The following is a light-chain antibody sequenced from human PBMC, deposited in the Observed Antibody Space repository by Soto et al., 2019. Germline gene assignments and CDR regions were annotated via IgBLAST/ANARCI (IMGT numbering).Light chain of an antibody. Sequence: QSVLTQPPSASGTPGQRVTISCSGSRFNIGSNTVSWYQQQPGKGPNLLIYGVNSRPSGISNRFSGSKSGNTASLTISGLQVEDEAEYFCGSFTTSRIWVFGGGTKLTVL. CDR1: RFNIGSNT. CDR3: GSFTTSRIWV. V-gene: IGLV1-44*01. CDR2: GVN. J-gene: IGLJ3*02.